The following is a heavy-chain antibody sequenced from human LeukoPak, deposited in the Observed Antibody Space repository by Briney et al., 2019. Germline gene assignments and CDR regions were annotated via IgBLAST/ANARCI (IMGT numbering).Heavy chain of an antibody. CDR3: ARGDFCSKSNCYLRPMDV. Sequence: PSETLSLTCTVSGGSISDYYWNWIRQPPGKRLEWIGYIYYSGSTTYNPSLKSRVTMSVDTAKNQFSLKLRSVTAADTAVYFCARGDFCSKSNCYLRPMDVWGKGTTVTVSS. D-gene: IGHD3-3*01. CDR2: IYYSGST. CDR1: GGSISDYY. J-gene: IGHJ6*03. V-gene: IGHV4-59*01.